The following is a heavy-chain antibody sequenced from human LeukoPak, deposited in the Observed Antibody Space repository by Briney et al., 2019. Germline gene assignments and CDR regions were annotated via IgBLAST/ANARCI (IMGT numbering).Heavy chain of an antibody. Sequence: GGSLRLSCAASGFTFGDYGMSWVRQAPGKGLEWVSGVNQNGDSTGYADSVKGRFTISRDNARNSLYLQMNSLRAEDTALYYCARDSGYGGNCDYWGQGTLVTVSS. CDR1: GFTFGDYG. J-gene: IGHJ4*02. V-gene: IGHV3-20*04. CDR2: VNQNGDST. CDR3: ARDSGYGGNCDY. D-gene: IGHD4-23*01.